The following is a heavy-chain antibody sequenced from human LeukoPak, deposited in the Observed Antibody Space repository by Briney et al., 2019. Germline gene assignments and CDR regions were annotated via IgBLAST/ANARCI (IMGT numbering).Heavy chain of an antibody. V-gene: IGHV3-23*01. J-gene: IGHJ4*02. CDR1: GFSFSSYA. CDR3: ARGGGYDGLYFDY. Sequence: SGGSLRLTCAASGFSFSSYAMSRVRQAPGKGLEWVSAISGSAGSTYSADSVKGRFTISRDNSKNTLYLQMNSLRAEDAAVYYCARGGGYDGLYFDYWGQGTLVTVPS. D-gene: IGHD6-19*01. CDR2: ISGSAGST.